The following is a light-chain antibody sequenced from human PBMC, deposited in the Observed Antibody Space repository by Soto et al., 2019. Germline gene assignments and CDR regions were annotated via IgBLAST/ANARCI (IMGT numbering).Light chain of an antibody. CDR1: SSDVGRSNF. CDR3: CSYVGSDHF. V-gene: IGLV2-23*02. J-gene: IGLJ1*01. CDR2: EVI. Sequence: QSVLAQPAAVSGSPGQSLSISCTGASSDVGRSNFVSWYQQYPGKAPKLLIYEVIKRPSGVSHRFSGSRSGNTASLTISGLQAEDEADYYCCSYVGSDHFFGNGPKATVL.